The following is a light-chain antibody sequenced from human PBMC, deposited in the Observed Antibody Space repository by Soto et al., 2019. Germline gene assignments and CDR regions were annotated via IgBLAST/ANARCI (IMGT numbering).Light chain of an antibody. J-gene: IGLJ2*01. CDR3: QSYDSSLRVV. Sequence: QSVLTQPPSVSGAPGQRVTISCTGSSSNIGAGYDVHWYQQLPGTVPKLLIYGNSNRPSGVPDRFSGSKSGTSASLAITGLQAEDEADYYCQSYDSSLRVVFGGGTTLTVL. V-gene: IGLV1-40*01. CDR1: SSNIGAGYD. CDR2: GNS.